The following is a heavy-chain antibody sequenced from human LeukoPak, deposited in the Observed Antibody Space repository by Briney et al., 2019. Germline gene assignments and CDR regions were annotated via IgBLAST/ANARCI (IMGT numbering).Heavy chain of an antibody. CDR3: ARIGSYPYYFDY. J-gene: IGHJ4*02. V-gene: IGHV3-48*03. D-gene: IGHD1-26*01. CDR2: ISTTGNTI. CDR1: GFTFSSYE. Sequence: GGSLRLSCAASGFTFSSYEMNWVRQAPGKGLEWVSYISTTGNTIYYADSVKGRFTIPRDNAKKSLYLQMNSLRAEDTAVYYCARIGSYPYYFDYWGQGALVTVSS.